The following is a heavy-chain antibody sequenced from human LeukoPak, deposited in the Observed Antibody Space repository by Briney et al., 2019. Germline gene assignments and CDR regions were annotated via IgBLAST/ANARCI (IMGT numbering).Heavy chain of an antibody. J-gene: IGHJ4*02. CDR3: ARDPDIVVVPAATGGY. Sequence: GGSLRLSCAASGFTFSNAWMSWVRQAPGKGLEWVSYISSSGSTIYYADPVKGRFTISRDNAKNSLYLQMNSLRAEDTAVYYCARDPDIVVVPAATGGYWGQGTLVTVSS. D-gene: IGHD2-2*01. V-gene: IGHV3-11*01. CDR1: GFTFSNAW. CDR2: ISSSGSTI.